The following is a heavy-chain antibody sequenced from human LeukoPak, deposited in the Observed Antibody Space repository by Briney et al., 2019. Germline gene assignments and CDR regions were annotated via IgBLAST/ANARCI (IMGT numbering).Heavy chain of an antibody. CDR3: ARDQGKGSGSYYGMDF. CDR1: GFTFSSHG. D-gene: IGHD3-10*01. J-gene: IGHJ4*02. Sequence: GGSLRLSCAASGFTFSSHGMHWVRQAPGKGLEWVALIWYDGSNKYNADSVKGRFTISRDNSKNTLYLQMNSLRAEDTAVYYCARDQGKGSGSYYGMDFWGRGSLVTVSS. V-gene: IGHV3-33*01. CDR2: IWYDGSNK.